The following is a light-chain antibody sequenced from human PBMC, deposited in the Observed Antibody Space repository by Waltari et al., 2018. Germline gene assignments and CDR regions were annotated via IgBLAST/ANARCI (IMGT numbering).Light chain of an antibody. CDR3: CSYVGSVYV. V-gene: IGLV2-11*01. Sequence: QSALTQPRSVSGSPGQSDTISCTGTNKAIGDYHHVPWYQHDPGKPTKLMLFDVTKRPSGVPDRFSASKSCNTASLTSSGLQTEDESDYYCCSYVGSVYVFGVGTNVTVL. CDR2: DVT. J-gene: IGLJ1*01. CDR1: NKAIGDYHH.